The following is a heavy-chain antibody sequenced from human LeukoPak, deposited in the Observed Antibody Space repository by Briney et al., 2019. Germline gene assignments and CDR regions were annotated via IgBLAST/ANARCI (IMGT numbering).Heavy chain of an antibody. V-gene: IGHV3-33*04. CDR2: IWDEGSNK. D-gene: IGHD3-3*01. CDR3: AKDLRRASSGVVIPVYYYYMDV. Sequence: PGVSLRLSCAVCVHTFSSYDIQGARRARGKALEGVTLIWDEGSNKYCADSVKGRLTIYRHTHKNNLYLQMNSLRAEDTAVYYCAKDLRRASSGVVIPVYYYYMDVWGKGTTVTVSS. CDR1: VHTFSSYD. J-gene: IGHJ6*03.